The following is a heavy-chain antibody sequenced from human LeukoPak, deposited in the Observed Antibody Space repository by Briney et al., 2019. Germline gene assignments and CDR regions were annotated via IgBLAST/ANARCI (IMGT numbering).Heavy chain of an antibody. CDR2: INTNTENP. J-gene: IGHJ5*02. V-gene: IGHV7-4-1*02. D-gene: IGHD2-2*01. Sequence: ASVKVSCTASGYTFTNYAINWVRQAPGQGLEWMGWINTNTENPTYAQGFTGRFVFSLDTSVSTAYLQISSLKAEDTAIYYCARVRACITATCYWFDPWGQGTLVTVSS. CDR3: ARVRACITATCYWFDP. CDR1: GYTFTNYA.